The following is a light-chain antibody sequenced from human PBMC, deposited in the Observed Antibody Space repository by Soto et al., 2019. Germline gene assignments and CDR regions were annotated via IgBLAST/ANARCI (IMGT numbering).Light chain of an antibody. CDR3: QQLAGFPIT. CDR1: QGISTY. J-gene: IGKJ5*01. V-gene: IGKV1-9*01. Sequence: DIQMTQSPSTLSASVGDRVTITFRASQGISTYLAWYQQKPGKAPNLLIYTASTLQTGVPSRFSGSAFGTEFTLTISSLQPEDFATYYCQQLAGFPITFGQGTRLEIK. CDR2: TAS.